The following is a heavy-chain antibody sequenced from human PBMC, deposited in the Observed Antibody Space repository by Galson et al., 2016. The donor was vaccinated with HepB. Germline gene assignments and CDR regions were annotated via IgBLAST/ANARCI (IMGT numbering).Heavy chain of an antibody. CDR1: GGSFSDYY. V-gene: IGHV4-34*01. Sequence: ETLSLTCAVYGGSFSDYYWSWIRQPPGKGLEWIGEINHSGSTNYNPSLKSRVTISVDTSKNQFSLNLNSVTAADTAVYYCARASIFPGARMVFDSWGQGILVTVSS. D-gene: IGHD2-2*01. CDR3: ARASIFPGARMVFDS. J-gene: IGHJ5*01. CDR2: INHSGST.